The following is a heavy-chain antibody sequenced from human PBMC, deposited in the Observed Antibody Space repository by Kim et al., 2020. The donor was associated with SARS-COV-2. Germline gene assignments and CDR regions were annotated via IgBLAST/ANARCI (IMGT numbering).Heavy chain of an antibody. CDR2: INTNTGNP. CDR1: GYTFTSYA. V-gene: IGHV7-4-1*02. Sequence: ASVKVSCKASGYTFTSYAMNWVRQAPGQGLEWMGWINTNTGNPTYAQGFTGRFVFSLDTSVSTAYLQISSLKAEDTAVYYCAREEVTMVRGVIGWFDPWGQGTLVTVSS. D-gene: IGHD3-10*01. J-gene: IGHJ5*02. CDR3: AREEVTMVRGVIGWFDP.